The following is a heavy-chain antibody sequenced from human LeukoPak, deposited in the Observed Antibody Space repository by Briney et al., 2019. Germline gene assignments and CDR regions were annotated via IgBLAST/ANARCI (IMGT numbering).Heavy chain of an antibody. CDR1: GYSISSGYY. V-gene: IGHV4-38-2*02. D-gene: IGHD3-10*01. Sequence: SETLSLTCIVSGYSISSGYYWGWIRQPPGKGLEWIGSIYHSGSPYYNPSLKSRVTISVDTSNNQLSLKLTSVTAADTAVYFCAREYLPEGYYYGSGRLDYWGQGTLVTVSS. J-gene: IGHJ4*02. CDR2: IYHSGSP. CDR3: AREYLPEGYYYGSGRLDY.